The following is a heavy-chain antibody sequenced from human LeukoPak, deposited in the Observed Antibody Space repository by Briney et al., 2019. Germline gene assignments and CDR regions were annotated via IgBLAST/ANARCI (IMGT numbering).Heavy chain of an antibody. V-gene: IGHV1-2*02. CDR2: INPKSGGT. CDR1: AYTFTDYY. J-gene: IGHJ4*02. D-gene: IGHD6-13*01. Sequence: ASVKVSCKASAYTFTDYYIHWVRQPPGQGLEWMGWINPKSGGTNYPQKFQGRVTMSRDTSITTVYVELSSLKSDDTAVYYCGRGVAVAGTVGYWGQGTLVTVSS. CDR3: GRGVAVAGTVGY.